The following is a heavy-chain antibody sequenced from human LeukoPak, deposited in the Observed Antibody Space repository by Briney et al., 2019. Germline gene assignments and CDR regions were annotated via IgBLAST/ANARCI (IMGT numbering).Heavy chain of an antibody. Sequence: GGSLRLSCAASGFTVSSNYMSWVRQAPGKGLEWVSVIYSGGSTYYADSVKGRFTIPRDNSKNTLYLQMNSLRAEDTAVYYCERGRAVAGTELVYWGQGTLVTVSS. CDR3: ERGRAVAGTELVY. J-gene: IGHJ4*02. D-gene: IGHD6-19*01. CDR1: GFTVSSNY. CDR2: IYSGGST. V-gene: IGHV3-53*01.